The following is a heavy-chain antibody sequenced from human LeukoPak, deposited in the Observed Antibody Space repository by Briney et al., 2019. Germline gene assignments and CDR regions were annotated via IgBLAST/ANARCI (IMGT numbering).Heavy chain of an antibody. Sequence: SETLSLTCTVSGDSISSGGYYWSWIRQHPGKGLEWIGYIYYSGSTFYNPSLKSRVTISVDTSKNQLSLRLSSVTAADTAVYYCAREPRGGGYSFDYWGQGTLVTVSS. CDR1: GDSISSGGYY. CDR2: IYYSGST. J-gene: IGHJ4*02. CDR3: AREPRGGGYSFDY. V-gene: IGHV4-31*03. D-gene: IGHD5-12*01.